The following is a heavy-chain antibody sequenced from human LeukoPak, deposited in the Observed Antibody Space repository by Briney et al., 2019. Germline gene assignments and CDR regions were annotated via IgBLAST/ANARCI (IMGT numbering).Heavy chain of an antibody. V-gene: IGHV3-30*18. CDR3: AKEYAPPYSSGWYPFDY. D-gene: IGHD6-19*01. CDR1: GFTFSSYC. CDR2: ISYDGSNK. Sequence: QPGRSLRLSCAASGFTFSSYCMHWVRQAPGKGLEWVAVISYDGSNKYYADSVKGRFTISRDNSKNTLYLQMNSLRAEDTAVYYCAKEYAPPYSSGWYPFDYWGQGTLVTVSS. J-gene: IGHJ4*02.